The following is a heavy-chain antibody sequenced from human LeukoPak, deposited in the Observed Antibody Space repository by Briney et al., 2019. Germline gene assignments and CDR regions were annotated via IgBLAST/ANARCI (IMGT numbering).Heavy chain of an antibody. V-gene: IGHV4-59*01. J-gene: IGHJ3*02. CDR1: GGSISSYY. Sequence: SETLSLTCTVSGGSISSYYWSWIRQPSGKGLEWIGYIYYSGSTNYNPSLKSRVTISVDTSKNQFSLKLSSVTAADTAVYYCARDGYNDAFDIWGQGTMVTVSS. CDR3: ARDGYNDAFDI. CDR2: IYYSGST. D-gene: IGHD5-24*01.